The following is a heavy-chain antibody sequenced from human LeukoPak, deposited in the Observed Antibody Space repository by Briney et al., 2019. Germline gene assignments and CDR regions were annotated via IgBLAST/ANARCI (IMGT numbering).Heavy chain of an antibody. CDR1: KFIFGDYN. CDR2: ISRSGNDK. CDR3: VRRETVFGVVTNFDY. J-gene: IGHJ4*02. V-gene: IGHV3-21*01. D-gene: IGHD3-3*01. Sequence: GGSLRLSCAASKFIFGDYNMNWVRQAPGKGLEWVSSISRSGNDKYYADSVKGRFTISRDNAKNSLYPQMNGLRAEDTAVYYCVRRETVFGVVTNFDYWGQGVLVTVSS.